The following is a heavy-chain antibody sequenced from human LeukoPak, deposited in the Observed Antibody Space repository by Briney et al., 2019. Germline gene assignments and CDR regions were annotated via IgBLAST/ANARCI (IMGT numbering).Heavy chain of an antibody. V-gene: IGHV3-66*01. CDR1: GFTVSSNY. CDR3: ARDLGSSWNRGRGDY. Sequence: PGGSLRLSCAASGFTVSSNYMSWVRQAPGKGLEWVSVIYSGGSTYYADSVKGRFTISRDNSKNTLYLQMNSLRAEDTAVYYCARDLGSSWNRGRGDYWGQGTLVTVSS. J-gene: IGHJ4*02. D-gene: IGHD6-13*01. CDR2: IYSGGST.